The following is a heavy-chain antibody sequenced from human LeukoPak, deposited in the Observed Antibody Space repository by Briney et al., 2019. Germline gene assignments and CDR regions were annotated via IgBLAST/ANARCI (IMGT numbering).Heavy chain of an antibody. V-gene: IGHV3-49*04. CDR2: IQAKAYGGAT. CDR1: GFTFGDYA. CDR3: TRAPHPRCSSSGCYLDY. D-gene: IGHD2-2*01. J-gene: IGHJ4*02. Sequence: PGRSLRLSCSTSGFTFGDYAMSWARQAPGKGLEWVGFIQAKAYGGATKYAASVNGRFSISRDDSQSIANLQMNDLKTEDTAVYYCTRAPHPRCSSSGCYLDYWGQGTLVTVSS.